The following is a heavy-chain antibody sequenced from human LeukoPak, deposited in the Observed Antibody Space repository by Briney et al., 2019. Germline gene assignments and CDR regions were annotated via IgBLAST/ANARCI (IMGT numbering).Heavy chain of an antibody. CDR1: GFTFSSYS. V-gene: IGHV3-74*01. CDR2: INTDGSST. J-gene: IGHJ4*02. Sequence: GGSLRLSCAASGFTFSSYSMNWVRQAPGKGLVWVSRINTDGSSTSYADSVKGRFTISRDNAKNTLYLQMNSLRAEDTAVYYCARAGHSSGWYDYWGQGTLVTVSS. CDR3: ARAGHSSGWYDY. D-gene: IGHD6-19*01.